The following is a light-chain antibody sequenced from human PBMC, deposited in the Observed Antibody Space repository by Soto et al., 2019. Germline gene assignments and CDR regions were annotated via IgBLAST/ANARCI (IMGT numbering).Light chain of an antibody. V-gene: IGKV1-5*03. J-gene: IGKJ1*01. CDR2: KAS. CDR1: QSISSW. CDR3: QQYNSYSWT. Sequence: DIQMTQSPFTLSASVGDRVTITCRASQSISSWLAWYQQKPGKAPKLLIYKASSFESGVPSRFSGSGSGTEFTLTISSLQPDDFATYYCQQYNSYSWTFGQGTKVEIK.